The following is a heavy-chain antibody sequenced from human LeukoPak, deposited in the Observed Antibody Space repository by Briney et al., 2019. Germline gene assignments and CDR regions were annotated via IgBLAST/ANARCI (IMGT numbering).Heavy chain of an antibody. Sequence: KPGGSLRLSCTASGLTFSTSGFNWVRQAPGKGLEWVASIGPTGSDRYHADSIKGRFTISRENANNFLYLQMNSLRAEDTAVYYCATETNGRHYDYGGQGTLLTVS. V-gene: IGHV3-21*06. CDR1: GLTFSTSG. CDR3: ATETNGRHYDY. D-gene: IGHD1-14*01. CDR2: IGPTGSDR. J-gene: IGHJ4*02.